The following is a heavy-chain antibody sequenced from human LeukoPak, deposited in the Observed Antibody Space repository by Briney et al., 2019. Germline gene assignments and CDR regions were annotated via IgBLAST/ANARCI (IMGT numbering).Heavy chain of an antibody. D-gene: IGHD3-22*01. CDR2: INWNSGSK. J-gene: IGHJ4*02. Sequence: GRSLRLSCAASGFTFDDYAIHWVRQAPGKGLEWVSGINWNSGSKHYADSVKGRFTISRDNAKNSLYLQMNSLRVEDTAVYYCAREPYYDSSGYCLDYWGQGTLVTVSS. CDR3: AREPYYDSSGYCLDY. CDR1: GFTFDDYA. V-gene: IGHV3-9*01.